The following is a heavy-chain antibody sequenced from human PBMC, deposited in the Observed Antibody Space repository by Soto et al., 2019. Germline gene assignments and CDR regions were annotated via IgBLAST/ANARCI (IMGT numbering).Heavy chain of an antibody. V-gene: IGHV1-2*04. CDR1: GYTFTGYY. Sequence: ASVKVSCKASGYTFTGYYMHWVRQAPGQGLEWMGWINPNSGGTNYAQKFQGWVTMTRDTSISTAYMELSRLRSDDTAVYYCAREGTRKQQPLNGNGMDVWGQGTTVTVSS. CDR2: INPNSGGT. CDR3: AREGTRKQQPLNGNGMDV. D-gene: IGHD6-13*01. J-gene: IGHJ6*02.